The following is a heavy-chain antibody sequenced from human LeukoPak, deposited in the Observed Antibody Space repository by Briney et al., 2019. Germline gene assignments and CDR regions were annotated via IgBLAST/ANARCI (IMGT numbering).Heavy chain of an antibody. CDR2: ISYDGSNK. CDR3: AKEVVPAARYYYYGMDV. V-gene: IGHV3-30*18. Sequence: GGSLRLSCAASGFTFSSYGMHWGRQAPGKGLEWVAVISYDGSNKYYADSVKGRFTISRDNSKNTLYLQMNSLRAEDTAVYYCAKEVVPAARYYYYGMDVWGKGTTVTVSS. CDR1: GFTFSSYG. J-gene: IGHJ6*04. D-gene: IGHD2-2*01.